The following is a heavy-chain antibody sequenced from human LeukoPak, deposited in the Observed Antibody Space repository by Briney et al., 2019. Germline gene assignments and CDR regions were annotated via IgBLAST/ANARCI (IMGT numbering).Heavy chain of an antibody. CDR1: GFTFSKYG. Sequence: GGSLRLSCVASGFTFSKYGMHWVRQAPGKGLEWLAIIWYDGHNKYYADSVKGLFTISRDNSKNTLFLEMTDLRAEDTAVYYCAREWGLIAVAGGPGYWGQGALVTVSS. J-gene: IGHJ4*02. CDR3: AREWGLIAVAGGPGY. D-gene: IGHD6-19*01. CDR2: IWYDGHNK. V-gene: IGHV3-33*01.